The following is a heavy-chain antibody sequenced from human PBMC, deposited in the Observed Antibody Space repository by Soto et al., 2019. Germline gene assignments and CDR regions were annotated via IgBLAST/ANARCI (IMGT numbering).Heavy chain of an antibody. CDR1: GFTVSDYS. J-gene: IGHJ3*02. CDR3: ARSSSDCSGGSCYWGRDAFDI. CDR2: ISSSSSYI. V-gene: IGHV3-21*02. Sequence: EVQLLESGGDLVQPGGSLRLSCAASGFTVSDYSMSWVRQAPGKGLEWVSSISSSSSYIYYADSVKGRFTISRDNAKNSLYLQMNSLRAEDTAVYYCARSSSDCSGGSCYWGRDAFDIWGQGTMVTVSS. D-gene: IGHD2-15*01.